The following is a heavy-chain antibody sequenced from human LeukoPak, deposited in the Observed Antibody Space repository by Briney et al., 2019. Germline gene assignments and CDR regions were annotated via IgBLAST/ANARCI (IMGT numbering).Heavy chain of an antibody. J-gene: IGHJ4*02. CDR1: GGSISSSSYY. Sequence: PWETLSLTCTVSGGSISSSSYYWGWIRQPPGKGLEWIGSIYYSGSTYYNPSLKSRVTISVDTSKNQFSLKLSSVTAADTAVYYCARHSVETGIAAAGTFDYWGQGTLVTVSS. CDR2: IYYSGST. D-gene: IGHD6-13*01. V-gene: IGHV4-39*01. CDR3: ARHSVETGIAAAGTFDY.